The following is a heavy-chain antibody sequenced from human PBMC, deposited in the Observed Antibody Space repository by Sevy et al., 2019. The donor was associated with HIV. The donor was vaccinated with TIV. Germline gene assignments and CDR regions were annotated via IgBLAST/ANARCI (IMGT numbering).Heavy chain of an antibody. J-gene: IGHJ4*02. CDR3: ARGLRFLEWLQYIYYFDY. CDR1: GYTFTSYD. V-gene: IGHV1-8*01. D-gene: IGHD3-3*01. CDR2: LNPNSGNT. Sequence: ASVKVSCKASGYTFTSYDINWVRQATGQGLEWMGWLNPNSGNTGYAQKFQGRVTMTRNTSISTAYMELSSLRSEDTAVYYCARGLRFLEWLQYIYYFDYWDQGTLVTVSS.